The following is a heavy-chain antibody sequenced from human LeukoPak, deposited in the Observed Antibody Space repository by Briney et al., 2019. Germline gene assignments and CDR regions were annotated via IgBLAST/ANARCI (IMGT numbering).Heavy chain of an antibody. CDR3: ATGYCSSTSCYDFDY. Sequence: SLNVSCKVSXYTXXEXXTHGVRQAPRKGLXWMGGFDPEDGETIYAQKFQGRVTMTEDTSTDTAYMELSSLRSEDTAVYYCATGYCSSTSCYDFDYWGQGTLVTVSS. V-gene: IGHV1-24*01. D-gene: IGHD2-2*01. CDR1: XYTXXEXX. J-gene: IGHJ4*02. CDR2: FDPEDGET.